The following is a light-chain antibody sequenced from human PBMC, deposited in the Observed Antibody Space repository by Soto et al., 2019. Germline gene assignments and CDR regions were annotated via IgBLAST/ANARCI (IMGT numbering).Light chain of an antibody. V-gene: IGKV1D-12*01. Sequence: DIQMTPYPSSVSASVGDRVTITCRASKDITYWLDWYQQTPGKVTKVLIYDASSLQGGVPSRFSGSGSGTDFTLTISSLQPEDSETYDCQQAHSFPLTFGGGTKVEIK. CDR2: DAS. CDR1: KDITYW. CDR3: QQAHSFPLT. J-gene: IGKJ4*01.